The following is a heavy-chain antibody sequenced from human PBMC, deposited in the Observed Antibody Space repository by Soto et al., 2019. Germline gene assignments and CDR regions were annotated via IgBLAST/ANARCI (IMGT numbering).Heavy chain of an antibody. CDR3: ARGGHVVVVPAALDY. D-gene: IGHD2-21*02. CDR1: GDTFTDYY. Sequence: QVQLMQSGAEVKKPGASVKVSCKASGDTFTDYYIHWVRQAPGQGLEWMGTVNPSGGHTTYAQHFLGRVPMTRDTSTSTLYMELTSLTSDDTAIYYCARGGHVVVVPAALDYWGQGTLVTVSS. J-gene: IGHJ4*02. CDR2: VNPSGGHT. V-gene: IGHV1-46*01.